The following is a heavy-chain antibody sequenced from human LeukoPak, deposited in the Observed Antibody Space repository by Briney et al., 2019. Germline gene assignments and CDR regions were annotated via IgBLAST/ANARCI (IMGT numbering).Heavy chain of an antibody. Sequence: SETLSLTCTVSGGSIRSYYWSWIRQPPGKGLEWIGYIYHSGSTNYNPSLKSRVTISVDTSKNQFSLKLSSVTAADTAVYYCARQGGGYSYGLDYWGQGTLVTVSS. D-gene: IGHD5-18*01. CDR3: ARQGGGYSYGLDY. V-gene: IGHV4-59*08. CDR2: IYHSGST. CDR1: GGSIRSYY. J-gene: IGHJ4*02.